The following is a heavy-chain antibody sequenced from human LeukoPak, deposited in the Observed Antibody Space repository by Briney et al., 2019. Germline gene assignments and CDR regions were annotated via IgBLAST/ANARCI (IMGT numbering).Heavy chain of an antibody. CDR2: IYYSGST. CDR3: AREGHYDSSGYSVYDY. J-gene: IGHJ4*02. V-gene: IGHV4-59*01. D-gene: IGHD3-22*01. CDR1: GGSISSYY. Sequence: PSETLSLTCTVSGGSISSYYWSWIRQPPGKGLEWIGYIYYSGSTNYNPSLKSRVTISVDTSKNQFSLKLSSVTAADTAVYYCAREGHYDSSGYSVYDYSGQGTLVTVSS.